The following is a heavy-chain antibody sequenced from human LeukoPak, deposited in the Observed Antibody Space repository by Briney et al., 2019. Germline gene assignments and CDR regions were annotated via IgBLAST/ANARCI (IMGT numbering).Heavy chain of an antibody. J-gene: IGHJ4*02. CDR3: ARVHCSGGSCYSIDY. Sequence: SETLSLTCAVYGGSFSGYFWSWIRQPPGKGLEWIGEINHSGSTNYNPPLKSRVTISVDTSKSQFSLKLSSVTAADTAVYYCARVHCSGGSCYSIDYWGQGTLVTVSS. D-gene: IGHD2-15*01. CDR1: GGSFSGYF. CDR2: INHSGST. V-gene: IGHV4-34*01.